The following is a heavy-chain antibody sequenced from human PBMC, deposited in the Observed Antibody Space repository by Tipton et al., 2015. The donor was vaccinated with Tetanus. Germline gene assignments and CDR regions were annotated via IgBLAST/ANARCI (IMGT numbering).Heavy chain of an antibody. Sequence: LRLSCSVSDGPVSSGGFYWGWVRQVTGKGLEWIGNIYYSGSATYNPSVASRATVSIDMSKNQFSLRLTSATAADTAVYYCARDRITGPTGRYYAMDVWGQGTTVTVSS. V-gene: IGHV4-31*02. D-gene: IGHD1-7*01. CDR2: IYYSGSA. CDR1: DGPVSSGGFY. J-gene: IGHJ6*01. CDR3: ARDRITGPTGRYYAMDV.